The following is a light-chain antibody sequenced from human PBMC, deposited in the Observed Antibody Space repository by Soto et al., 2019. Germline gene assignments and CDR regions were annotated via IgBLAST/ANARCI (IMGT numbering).Light chain of an antibody. Sequence: DIQMTQSPSTLSASVGDRVTITCRASQSISSWLAWYQQKPGKAPKLLIYDASSLESGVPLRFRGSGSGTEFTLTISSLQSDDFGIYYCQHNNNWPLTFGRGTKV. CDR1: QSISSW. J-gene: IGKJ1*01. CDR2: DAS. CDR3: QHNNNWPLT. V-gene: IGKV1-5*01.